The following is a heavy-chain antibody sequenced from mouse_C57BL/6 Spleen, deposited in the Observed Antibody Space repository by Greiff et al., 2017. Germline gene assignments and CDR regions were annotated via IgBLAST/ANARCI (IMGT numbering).Heavy chain of an antibody. D-gene: IGHD1-1*01. Sequence: QVQLQQPGAELVRPGSSVKLSCKASGYTFTSYWMDWVKQRPGQGLEWIGNIYPSDSETHYNQKFKDKATLTVDKSSSTAYMQLSSLTSEDSAVXYCARPNYYGSSPYFDYWGQGTTLTVSS. CDR3: ARPNYYGSSPYFDY. CDR1: GYTFTSYW. CDR2: IYPSDSET. J-gene: IGHJ2*01. V-gene: IGHV1-61*01.